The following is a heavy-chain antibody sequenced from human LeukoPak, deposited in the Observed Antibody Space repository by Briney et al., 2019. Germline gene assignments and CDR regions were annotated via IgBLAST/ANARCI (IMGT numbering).Heavy chain of an antibody. CDR3: ARDNHYDIVTGPLPLDY. J-gene: IGHJ4*02. CDR1: GRTVSSYA. V-gene: IGHV1-69*01. D-gene: IGHD3-9*01. Sequence: ASVKLSCTASGRTVSSYAPSWLRQAPGLGLKWMGGTIPMVGPANYAQKFQGRVTITADESTSTAYMELSSLRSEDTAVYYCARDNHYDIVTGPLPLDYWGQGTLVTVSS. CDR2: TIPMVGPA.